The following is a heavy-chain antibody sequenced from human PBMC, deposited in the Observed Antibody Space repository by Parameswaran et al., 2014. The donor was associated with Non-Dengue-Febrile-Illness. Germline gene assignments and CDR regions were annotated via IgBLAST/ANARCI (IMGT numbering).Heavy chain of an antibody. CDR2: ISHTGNT. Sequence: RWIRQPPGKGLEWIGYISHTGNTYYNPSLKSRVTISIDTSKNQFSLRLNSVTAADTAVYYCARVPGLAVAGRRGMIYWGQGTLVTVSS. D-gene: IGHD6-19*01. J-gene: IGHJ4*02. V-gene: IGHV4-31*02. CDR3: ARVPGLAVAGRRGMIY.